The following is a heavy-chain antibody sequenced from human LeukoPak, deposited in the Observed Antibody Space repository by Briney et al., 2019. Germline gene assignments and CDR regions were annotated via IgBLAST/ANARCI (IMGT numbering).Heavy chain of an antibody. D-gene: IGHD7-27*01. CDR2: ISTSGSTI. Sequence: PGGALGLSWASSGFTFRDYYMSWIRQAPGEGLGWVSYISTSGSTIQYADSVKGRFTISRDNAKNSLYLQMNSLRAEDTAVYYCARVTGEDAFDIWGQGTMVTVSS. CDR1: GFTFRDYY. CDR3: ARVTGEDAFDI. J-gene: IGHJ3*02. V-gene: IGHV3-11*04.